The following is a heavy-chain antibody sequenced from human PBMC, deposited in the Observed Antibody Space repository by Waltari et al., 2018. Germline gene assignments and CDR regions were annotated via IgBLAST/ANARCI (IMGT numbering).Heavy chain of an antibody. CDR3: ATGMNYYDSSGYSAFDI. CDR1: GYTLTELS. V-gene: IGHV1-24*01. Sequence: QVQLVQSGAEVKKPGASVKVSCKVSGYTLTELSMQWVRQAPGKGLEWMGGFDPEDGETIYAQKFQGRVTMTEDTSTDTAYMELSSLRSEDTAVYYCATGMNYYDSSGYSAFDIWGQGTMVTVSS. CDR2: FDPEDGET. J-gene: IGHJ3*02. D-gene: IGHD3-22*01.